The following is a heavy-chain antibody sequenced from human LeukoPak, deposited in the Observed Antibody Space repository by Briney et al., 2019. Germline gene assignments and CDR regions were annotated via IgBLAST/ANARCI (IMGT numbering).Heavy chain of an antibody. V-gene: IGHV3-66*01. D-gene: IGHD6-19*01. CDR1: GFTVSSNY. Sequence: GGSLRLSCAASGFTVSSNYMSWVRQAPGKGLEWVSVIYSGGSTYYADSVKGRFTISRDNSKNTLYLQMNSLRAEDTAVYYCARENLVGGSSGWFDYWGQGTLVTVSS. J-gene: IGHJ4*02. CDR2: IYSGGST. CDR3: ARENLVGGSSGWFDY.